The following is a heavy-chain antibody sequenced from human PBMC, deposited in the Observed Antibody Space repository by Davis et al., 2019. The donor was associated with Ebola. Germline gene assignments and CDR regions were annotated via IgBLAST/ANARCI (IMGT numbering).Heavy chain of an antibody. CDR3: AKGGEMDV. J-gene: IGHJ6*02. V-gene: IGHV3-30*02. D-gene: IGHD3-16*01. CDR1: GFTFSTYG. CDR2: ITPTGCNK. Sequence: GESLKTPCAAPGFTFSTYGMHWVRQAPGKGLEWVAIITPTGCNKYDGDSVKGRFIISRDNSKHTVYLQMNSLKIEDTAVYHCAKGGEMDVWGQGTTVTVS.